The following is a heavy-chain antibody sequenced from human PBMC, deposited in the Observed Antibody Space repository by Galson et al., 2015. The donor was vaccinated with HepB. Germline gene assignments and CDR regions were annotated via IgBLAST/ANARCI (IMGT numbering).Heavy chain of an antibody. D-gene: IGHD2-15*01. CDR3: ARLAPRHCKGGSCYADN. CDR2: IYPGDSDS. J-gene: IGHJ4*02. Sequence: QSGAEVKKPGESLKISCQGSGYNFANFWVGWVRQMPGKGLEWMGMIYPGDSDSRYSPSFEGQVTISADRSISTTYLKWNTLKASDTAIYFCARLAPRHCKGGSCYADNWGQGTLVTVAS. CDR1: GYNFANFW. V-gene: IGHV5-51*01.